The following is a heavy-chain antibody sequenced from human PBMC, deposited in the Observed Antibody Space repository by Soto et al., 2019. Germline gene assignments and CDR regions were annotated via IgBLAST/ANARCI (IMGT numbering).Heavy chain of an antibody. CDR1: GFTFSSYW. J-gene: IGHJ4*02. Sequence: EVQLVESGGGLVQPGGGSLRLSCAASGFTFSSYWMHWVRQAPGKGLVWVARINSDGSSTSHADSVKGRFTISRDNAKNTLYLQMNRPRAEYTTEYYCAKKGGGSYHFDYWGQGTLVTVFS. D-gene: IGHD3-16*01. CDR2: INSDGSST. CDR3: AKKGGGSYHFDY. V-gene: IGHV3-74*01.